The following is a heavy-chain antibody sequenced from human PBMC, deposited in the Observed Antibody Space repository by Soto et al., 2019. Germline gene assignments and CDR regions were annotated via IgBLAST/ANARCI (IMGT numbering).Heavy chain of an antibody. CDR2: IYYSGST. D-gene: IGHD1-26*01. V-gene: IGHV4-61*01. J-gene: IGHJ4*02. CDR3: ARVHSGSYYSDY. Sequence: QVQLQESGPGLVKPSETLSLTCTVSGGSVSSGSYYWSWIRQPPGKGLEWIGYIYYSGSTNYNPSLMSRVTTAVHTSTYQFSLKLGSVTAADTAVYYCARVHSGSYYSDYWGQGTLVTVSS. CDR1: GGSVSSGSYY.